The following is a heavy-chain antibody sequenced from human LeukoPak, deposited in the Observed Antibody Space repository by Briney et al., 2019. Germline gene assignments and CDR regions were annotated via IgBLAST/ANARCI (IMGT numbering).Heavy chain of an antibody. CDR2: SHNSGST. CDR3: ARVHYGAVRKASSYYYMDV. CDR1: GGSISGGGSY. V-gene: IGHV4-31*03. Sequence: SETLSLTCTVSGGSISGGGSYWTWIRQRPGRGLEWIGYSHNSGSTHYNPPLKSRVSISVDTSKSEFSLRLTSVTAADTAVYYCARVHYGAVRKASSYYYMDVWGKGTTVTVSS. J-gene: IGHJ6*03. D-gene: IGHD4-17*01.